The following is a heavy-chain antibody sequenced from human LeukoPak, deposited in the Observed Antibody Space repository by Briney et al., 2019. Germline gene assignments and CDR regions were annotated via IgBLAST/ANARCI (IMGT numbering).Heavy chain of an antibody. J-gene: IGHJ6*03. CDR2: ISSSGSTI. D-gene: IGHD6-13*01. CDR1: GFTFSNAW. V-gene: IGHV3-11*01. CDR3: ARDEYSSSRHMDV. Sequence: GGSLRLSCADSGFTFSNAWMSWVRQAPGKGLEWVSYISSSGSTIYYADSVKGRFTISRDNAKNSLYLQMNSLRAEDTAVYYCARDEYSSSRHMDVWGKGTTVTISS.